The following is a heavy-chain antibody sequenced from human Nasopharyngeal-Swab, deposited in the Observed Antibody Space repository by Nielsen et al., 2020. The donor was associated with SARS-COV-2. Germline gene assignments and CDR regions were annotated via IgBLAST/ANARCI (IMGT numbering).Heavy chain of an antibody. V-gene: IGHV3-48*04. Sequence: GESLKISCAASGFTFSSYSMNWVRQAPGKGLEWVSYISSSSSTIYYADSVKGRFTISRDNAKNSLYLQMNSLRAEDTAVYYCARGMWFRELSITFYYYGMDVWGQGTTVTVSS. CDR3: ARGMWFRELSITFYYYGMDV. CDR1: GFTFSSYS. CDR2: ISSSSSTI. J-gene: IGHJ6*02. D-gene: IGHD3-10*01.